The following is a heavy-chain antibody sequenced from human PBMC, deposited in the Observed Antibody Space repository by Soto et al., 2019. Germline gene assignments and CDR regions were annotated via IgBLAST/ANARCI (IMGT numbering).Heavy chain of an antibody. CDR3: ARDASNSVDS. D-gene: IGHD4-4*01. V-gene: IGHV3-74*01. CDR2: IGGDGRST. J-gene: IGHJ4*02. Sequence: EVQLVESGGGLVQPGGSLRLSCAASGFTFSPYWMHWVRQVPGKGLVWVSRIGGDGRSTNYADSVKGRFTVSRDNAKSTLYLQMNSLRAEDTAVYYCARDASNSVDSWGQGTLVTVSS. CDR1: GFTFSPYW.